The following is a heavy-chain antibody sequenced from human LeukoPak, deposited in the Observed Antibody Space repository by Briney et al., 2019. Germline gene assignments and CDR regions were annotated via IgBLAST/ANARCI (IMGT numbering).Heavy chain of an antibody. CDR1: GYTFTGYY. J-gene: IGHJ4*02. D-gene: IGHD3-16*01. Sequence: ASVKLSCKASGYTFTGYYMHWARQAPGQGLEWMRWINPNSGGTNYAQKFQGRITMTRDTSISPAYMELSRLRSDDTAVYYCARVITGGVDYWGQGTLVTVSS. V-gene: IGHV1-2*02. CDR3: ARVITGGVDY. CDR2: INPNSGGT.